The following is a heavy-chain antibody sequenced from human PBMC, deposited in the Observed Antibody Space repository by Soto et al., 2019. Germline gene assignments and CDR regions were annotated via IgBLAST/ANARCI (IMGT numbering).Heavy chain of an antibody. J-gene: IGHJ4*02. CDR3: AHSSGHHYYFDS. Sequence: EQLVESGGGLIKPGGSLRISCAFSGLTVSRNYMSWVRQAPGKGLDWVSVLYSGGSSSYAESVKGRFTISRDSSKNILFHQMNSLRPEDTAIYYCAHSSGHHYYFDSWGQRTLVTVSS. D-gene: IGHD3-22*01. CDR2: LYSGGSS. V-gene: IGHV3-53*01. CDR1: GLTVSRNY.